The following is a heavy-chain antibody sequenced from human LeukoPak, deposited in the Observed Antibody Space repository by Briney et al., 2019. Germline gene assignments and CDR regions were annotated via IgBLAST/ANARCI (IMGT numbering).Heavy chain of an antibody. Sequence: SETLSLTCAVYGGSFSGYYWSWIRQPPGKGLEWIGEINHSGSTNYNPSLKSRVTISVDTSKNQFSLKLSSVTAADTAVYYCASGRYGMDVWGQGTTVTVSS. J-gene: IGHJ6*02. CDR2: INHSGST. CDR3: ASGRYGMDV. V-gene: IGHV4-34*01. CDR1: GGSFSGYY.